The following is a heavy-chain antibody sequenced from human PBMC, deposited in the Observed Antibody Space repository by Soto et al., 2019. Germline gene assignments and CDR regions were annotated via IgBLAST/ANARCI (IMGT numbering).Heavy chain of an antibody. V-gene: IGHV3-15*07. CDR1: GFTFSNAW. CDR2: IKSKTDGGTT. J-gene: IGHJ4*02. CDR3: TTDHNLLWSPPGTRFDY. D-gene: IGHD3-10*01. Sequence: EVQLVESGGGLVKPGGSLRLSWAASGFTFSNAWMNWVRQAPGKGLEWVGRIKSKTDGGTTDYAAPVKGRFTISRDDSKNTLYPQMNSLKTEDTAVYYCTTDHNLLWSPPGTRFDYWGQGTLVTVSS.